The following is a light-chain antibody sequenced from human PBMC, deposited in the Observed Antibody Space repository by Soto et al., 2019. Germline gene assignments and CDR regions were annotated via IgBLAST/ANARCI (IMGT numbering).Light chain of an antibody. CDR2: SAS. J-gene: IGKJ1*01. Sequence: DIQMTQSPSALSASVGDRFTITCRASQDISNRLGWFQQRPGKAPKRLIYSASGLETGVPSRFSGTGSGTEFTLTISSLQPEDFATYYCQQHASYPRDFGQGTKVDI. CDR1: QDISNR. V-gene: IGKV1-17*03. CDR3: QQHASYPRD.